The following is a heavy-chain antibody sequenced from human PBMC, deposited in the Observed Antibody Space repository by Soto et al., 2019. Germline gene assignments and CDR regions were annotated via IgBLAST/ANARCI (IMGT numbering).Heavy chain of an antibody. V-gene: IGHV3-23*01. CDR2: IYGGGNGP. J-gene: IGHJ4*02. CDR3: AKMEGMDPWAYSFDY. D-gene: IGHD2-2*03. Sequence: ESGGGLGQPGGSLRLSCAATGFTFSDCAMSWVRQTPGKGLEWVSRIYGGGNGPHYADSVKGRVTISRDNSKNTLYLQMNSLRAEDTAVYYCAKMEGMDPWAYSFDYWGQGTLVTVSS. CDR1: GFTFSDCA.